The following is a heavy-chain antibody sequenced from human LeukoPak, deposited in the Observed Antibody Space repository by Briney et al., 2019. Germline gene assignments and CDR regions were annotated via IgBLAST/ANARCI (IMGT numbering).Heavy chain of an antibody. CDR3: AAEGSAAAGNNWFDP. J-gene: IGHJ5*02. V-gene: IGHV1-8*01. Sequence: ASVKVSCKASGYTFTSYDINWVRQATGQGLEWMGWMNPNSGNTGYAQKFQGRVTMTRDTSISTAYMELSRLRSDDTAVYYCAAEGSAAAGNNWFDPWGQGTLVTVSS. D-gene: IGHD6-13*01. CDR2: MNPNSGNT. CDR1: GYTFTSYD.